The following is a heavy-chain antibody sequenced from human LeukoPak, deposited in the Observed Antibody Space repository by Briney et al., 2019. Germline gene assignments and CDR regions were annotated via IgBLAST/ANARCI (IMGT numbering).Heavy chain of an antibody. V-gene: IGHV3-21*01. CDR1: GVTFSSYS. CDR3: ARDVVLGSGSLDY. Sequence: GGSLRLSCAASGVTFSSYSMNWVRQAPGKGLEWVSSISSRSTYIYYADSVKGRFTISRDNAKNTLYLQMNSLTAEDTAVYFCARDVVLGSGSLDYWGQGVLVTVSS. D-gene: IGHD3-10*01. J-gene: IGHJ4*02. CDR2: ISSRSTYI.